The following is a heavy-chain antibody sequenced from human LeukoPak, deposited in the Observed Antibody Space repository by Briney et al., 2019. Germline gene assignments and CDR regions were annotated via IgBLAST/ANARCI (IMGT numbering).Heavy chain of an antibody. V-gene: IGHV6-1*01. CDR3: ARDTLAAADS. D-gene: IGHD6-25*01. Sequence: SQTLSLICAISGDSVSRDGAAWTWIRQSPSTGLDWLGRTYYRSKWHNEYAVSVRGRMAISPDTSKNQFSLHLISVTPEDTAVYFCARDTLAAADSWGQGALVIVSS. CDR1: GDSVSRDGAA. J-gene: IGHJ4*02. CDR2: TYYRSKWHN.